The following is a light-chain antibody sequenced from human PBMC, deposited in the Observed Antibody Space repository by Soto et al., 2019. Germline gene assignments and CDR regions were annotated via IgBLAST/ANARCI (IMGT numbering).Light chain of an antibody. CDR2: DAS. CDR3: QQRSNWPPEFT. Sequence: EIVLTQSPATLSLSLGERATLSCRASQSVSSHLTWYQQKPGQAPRLLIYDASNRATSIPDRFSGSGSGTDFTLTISSLEPEDFAVYYCQQRSNWPPEFTFGPGTKVDIK. CDR1: QSVSSH. V-gene: IGKV3-11*01. J-gene: IGKJ3*01.